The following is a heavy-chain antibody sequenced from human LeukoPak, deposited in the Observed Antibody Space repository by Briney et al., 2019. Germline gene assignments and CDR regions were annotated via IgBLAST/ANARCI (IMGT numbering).Heavy chain of an antibody. J-gene: IGHJ5*02. Sequence: GESLKISCKGSGYSFTSYWIGWVRQMPGKGLEWMGVIYPGDSDTRYSPSFQGQGTISAAKSISTAYLQWSSLRASDTAMYYCARPAYKGYCSGGSCYYNWFDPWGQGTLVTVSS. CDR2: IYPGDSDT. V-gene: IGHV5-51*01. CDR3: ARPAYKGYCSGGSCYYNWFDP. CDR1: GYSFTSYW. D-gene: IGHD2-15*01.